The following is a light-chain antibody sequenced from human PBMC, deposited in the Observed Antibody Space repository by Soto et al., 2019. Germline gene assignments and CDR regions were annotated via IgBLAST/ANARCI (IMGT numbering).Light chain of an antibody. Sequence: QSALTQPPSASGSPGQSVTISCTGTSSDVGGYNYVSWYQQHPGKAPKLMIYEVSKRPSGVPDRFYGSKSGNTASLTVYGLQAEDEADYYCSSYAGSNNLVFGGGTKLTVL. CDR2: EVS. CDR3: SSYAGSNNLV. J-gene: IGLJ2*01. V-gene: IGLV2-8*01. CDR1: SSDVGGYNY.